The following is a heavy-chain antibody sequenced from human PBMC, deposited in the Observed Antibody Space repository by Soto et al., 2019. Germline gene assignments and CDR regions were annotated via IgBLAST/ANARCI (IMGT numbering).Heavy chain of an antibody. V-gene: IGHV1-69*01. CDR1: GGTFSSYA. CDR3: ARGTDGYRPYYYYGMDV. Sequence: QVQLVQSGAEVKKPGSSVKVSCKASGGTFSSYAISWVRQAPGQGLEWMGGIIPIFGTANYAQKFQGRVTITADESTSTAYMELSSRRSEDTAVYYCARGTDGYRPYYYYGMDVWGQGTTVTVSS. J-gene: IGHJ6*02. CDR2: IIPIFGTA. D-gene: IGHD5-12*01.